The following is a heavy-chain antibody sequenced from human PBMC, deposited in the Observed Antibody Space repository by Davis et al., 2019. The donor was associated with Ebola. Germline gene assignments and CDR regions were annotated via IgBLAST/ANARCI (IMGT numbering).Heavy chain of an antibody. CDR1: GFTFSNYW. V-gene: IGHV3-7*01. J-gene: IGHJ4*02. CDR2: INQDESGK. Sequence: GESLKISCAASGFTFSNYWMNWVRQAPGKGLEWVANINQDESGKYYGDSVKGRFTISRDNAKNSLYLQMNSLRAEDTGVYYCGHTDWGQGTPVTVSS. CDR3: GHTD.